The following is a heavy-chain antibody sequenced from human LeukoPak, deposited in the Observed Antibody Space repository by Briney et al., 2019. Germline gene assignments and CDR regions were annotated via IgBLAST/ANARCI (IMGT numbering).Heavy chain of an antibody. CDR1: GYTFTGYY. CDR3: ARGGLMGYCSSTSCWNWFDP. CDR2: INTNSGGT. D-gene: IGHD2-2*01. V-gene: IGHV1-2*02. Sequence: GASGKVSCKASGYTFTGYYMHWVRQGPGQGLEWMGWINTNSGGTNYAQKFQGRVTMTRDTSISTAYMELSRLRSDDTAVYYCARGGLMGYCSSTSCWNWFDPWGQGTLVTVSS. J-gene: IGHJ5*02.